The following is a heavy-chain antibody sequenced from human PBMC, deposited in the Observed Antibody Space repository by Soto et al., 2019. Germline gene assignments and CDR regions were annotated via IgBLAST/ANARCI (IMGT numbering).Heavy chain of an antibody. CDR1: GFTFSSYS. J-gene: IGHJ3*02. Sequence: EVQLVESGGGLVQPGGSLRLSCAASGFTFSSYSMNWVRQAPGKGLEWVSYISSSSSYIYYADSVKGRFTISRDNAKNSLYLQMNSLRAEDTAVYYCASGRRSKSSSAAFDIWGQGTMVTVSS. D-gene: IGHD2-2*01. V-gene: IGHV3-21*05. CDR2: ISSSSSYI. CDR3: ASGRRSKSSSAAFDI.